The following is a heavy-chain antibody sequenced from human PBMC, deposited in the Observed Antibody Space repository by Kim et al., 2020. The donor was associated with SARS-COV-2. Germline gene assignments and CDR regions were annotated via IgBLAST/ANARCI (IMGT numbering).Heavy chain of an antibody. D-gene: IGHD2-21*02. J-gene: IGHJ4*02. CDR1: GFTFDDYA. CDR3: AKSLSRLVTPAVGLVDY. CDR2: ISWDGGST. Sequence: GGSLRLSCAASGFTFDDYAMHWVRQAPGKGLEWVSLISWDGGSTYYADSVKGRFTISRDNSKNSLYLQMNSLRAEDTALYYCAKSLSRLVTPAVGLVDYWGQGTLVTVSS. V-gene: IGHV3-43D*03.